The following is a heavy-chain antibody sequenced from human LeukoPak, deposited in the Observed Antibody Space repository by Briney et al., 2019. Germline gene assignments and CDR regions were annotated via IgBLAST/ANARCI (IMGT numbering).Heavy chain of an antibody. J-gene: IGHJ4*02. CDR1: GFTVSSIY. Sequence: GGSLRLSCAVSGFTVSSIYMSWVRQAPRKGLEWVSLIYSGGSTYYADSVKGRFTISRDNSKNTVYLQMNSLRAEDTAMYYCARRDDHNGRDYWGQGTLVTVSS. D-gene: IGHD5-24*01. V-gene: IGHV3-53*01. CDR3: ARRDDHNGRDY. CDR2: IYSGGST.